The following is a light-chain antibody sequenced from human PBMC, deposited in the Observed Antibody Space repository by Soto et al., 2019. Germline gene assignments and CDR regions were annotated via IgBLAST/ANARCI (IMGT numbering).Light chain of an antibody. V-gene: IGLV2-14*01. Sequence: QSALTQPASVSGSPGQSITISCTGTSSDVGGYNYVSWYQQHPGKAPKLMIHDVSNRPSGVSSRFSGSKSGNTAYLTISGLQAEDEADYYCSSYTSSSTVVFGGGTNLTVL. CDR1: SSDVGGYNY. J-gene: IGLJ2*01. CDR2: DVS. CDR3: SSYTSSSTVV.